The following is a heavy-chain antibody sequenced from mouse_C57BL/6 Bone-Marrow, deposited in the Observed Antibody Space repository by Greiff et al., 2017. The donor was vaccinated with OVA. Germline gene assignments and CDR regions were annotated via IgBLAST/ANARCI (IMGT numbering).Heavy chain of an antibody. CDR1: GYSITSGYY. Sequence: EVKLMESGPGLVKPSQSLSLTCSVTGYSITSGYYWNWIRQFPGNKLEWMGYISYDGSNNYNPSLKNRISITPDTSKNQFFLKLNSVTTDDTATYYCARDDTFYAMDYWGQGTSVTVSS. J-gene: IGHJ4*01. CDR2: ISYDGSN. V-gene: IGHV3-6*01. CDR3: ARDDTFYAMDY.